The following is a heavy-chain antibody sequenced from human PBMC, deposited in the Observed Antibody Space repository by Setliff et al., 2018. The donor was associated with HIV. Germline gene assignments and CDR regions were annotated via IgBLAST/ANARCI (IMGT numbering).Heavy chain of an antibody. CDR3: ARDLTNNSNCFEP. CDR1: GGSLISGGYY. V-gene: IGHV4-31*03. CDR2: VYYTGKT. J-gene: IGHJ5*02. Sequence: LSLTCSVSGGSLISGGYYWSWIRQHPGKGLEWIGYVYYTGKTYYNPSLESRISMSVDTSKNQFSLKLTSVTAADTAIYYCARDLTNNSNCFEPWGQGTQVTVSS. D-gene: IGHD1-20*01.